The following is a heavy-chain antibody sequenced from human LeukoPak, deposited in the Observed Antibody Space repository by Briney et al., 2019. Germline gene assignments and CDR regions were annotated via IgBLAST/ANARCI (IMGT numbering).Heavy chain of an antibody. D-gene: IGHD3-10*01. Sequence: KASETLSLTCTVSGGSISSSSYYCGWIRQPPGKGLEWIGSLHYSGSTYYNPSLKSRVTTSVDTSKNQFSLKMSSVTAADTAVYYCARHPMDYGSGSYYDYWGQGTLVTVSS. J-gene: IGHJ4*02. CDR2: LHYSGST. V-gene: IGHV4-39*01. CDR1: GGSISSSSYY. CDR3: ARHPMDYGSGSYYDY.